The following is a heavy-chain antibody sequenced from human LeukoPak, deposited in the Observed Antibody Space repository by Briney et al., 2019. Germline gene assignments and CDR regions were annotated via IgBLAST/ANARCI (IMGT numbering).Heavy chain of an antibody. D-gene: IGHD2-15*01. Sequence: ASVKVSCKASGGTFSSYAISWVRQAPGQGLEWMGGIIPIFGTANYAQKFQGRVTITTDESTSTAYMELSSLRSEDTAVYYRAGPRRYCSGGSCWRAYYYYYMDVWGKGTTVTVSS. CDR1: GGTFSSYA. CDR3: AGPRRYCSGGSCWRAYYYYYMDV. CDR2: IIPIFGTA. J-gene: IGHJ6*03. V-gene: IGHV1-69*05.